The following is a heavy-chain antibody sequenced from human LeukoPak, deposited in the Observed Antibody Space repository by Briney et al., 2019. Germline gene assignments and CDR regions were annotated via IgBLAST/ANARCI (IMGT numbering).Heavy chain of an antibody. Sequence: KPGESLKISCKGSGYTFTSYWISWVRQAPGQGLEWMGGIIPIFGTANYAQKFQGRVTITADESTSTAYMELSSLRSEDTAVYYCARDSTSGRYFDWPNGGYFDYWGQGTLVTASS. J-gene: IGHJ4*02. V-gene: IGHV1-69*01. CDR2: IIPIFGTA. CDR1: GYTFTSYW. CDR3: ARDSTSGRYFDWPNGGYFDY. D-gene: IGHD3-9*01.